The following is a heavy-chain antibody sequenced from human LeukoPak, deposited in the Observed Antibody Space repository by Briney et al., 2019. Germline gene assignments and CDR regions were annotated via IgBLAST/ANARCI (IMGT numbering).Heavy chain of an antibody. CDR2: ISSDGSRV. J-gene: IGHJ6*03. CDR1: GFAFSDYW. Sequence: GGSLRLSCAASGFAFSDYWMHWVRQAPGKGLVWVSRISSDGSRVTYADSVKGRFTISRDNAKNTLYLQMSSLRADDTAVYYCARGRGRNPSGYYYYMDVWGKGTTVTISS. D-gene: IGHD2-15*01. CDR3: ARGRGRNPSGYYYYMDV. V-gene: IGHV3-74*01.